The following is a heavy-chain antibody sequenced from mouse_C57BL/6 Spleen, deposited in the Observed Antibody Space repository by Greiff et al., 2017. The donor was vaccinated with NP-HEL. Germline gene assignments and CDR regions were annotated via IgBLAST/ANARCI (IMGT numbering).Heavy chain of an antibody. J-gene: IGHJ2*01. CDR1: GYTFTSYG. Sequence: QVQLKESGAELARPGASVKLSCKASGYTFTSYGISWVKQRTGQGLEWIGEIYPRSGNTYYNEKFKGKATLTADKSSSTAYMELRSLTSEDSAVYFGAREGYGYDRPFDYWGQGTTLTVSS. CDR3: AREGYGYDRPFDY. CDR2: IYPRSGNT. V-gene: IGHV1-81*01. D-gene: IGHD2-2*01.